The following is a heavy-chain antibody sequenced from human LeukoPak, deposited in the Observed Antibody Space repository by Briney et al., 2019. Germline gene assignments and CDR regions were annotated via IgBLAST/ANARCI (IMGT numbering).Heavy chain of an antibody. V-gene: IGHV4-61*01. CDR1: GGSISSGSYY. D-gene: IGHD3-10*01. Sequence: PSETLSLTCTVSGGSISSGSYYWSWIRQPPGKGLDWIGYIYYSGSTNYNPSLKSRVTISVDTSKNQFSLKLSAVTAADTAVYYCARVGFAKAFDNWGQGTLVTVSS. J-gene: IGHJ4*02. CDR2: IYYSGST. CDR3: ARVGFAKAFDN.